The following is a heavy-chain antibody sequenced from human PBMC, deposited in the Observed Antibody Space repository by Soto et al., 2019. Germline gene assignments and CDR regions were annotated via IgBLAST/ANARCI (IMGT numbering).Heavy chain of an antibody. CDR1: GFTFSSYA. Sequence: GGSLRLSCAASGFTFSSYAMSWVRQAPGKGLEWVSAISGSGGSTYYADSGKGRFTISRDNSKNTLYLQMNSLRAEDTDVFYYAKDRWLRSTYFDHWGQGTLVTVSS. J-gene: IGHJ4*02. V-gene: IGHV3-23*01. CDR3: AKDRWLRSTYFDH. CDR2: ISGSGGST. D-gene: IGHD5-12*01.